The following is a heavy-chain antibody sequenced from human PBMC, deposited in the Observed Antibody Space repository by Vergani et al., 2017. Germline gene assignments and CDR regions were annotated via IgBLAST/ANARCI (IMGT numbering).Heavy chain of an antibody. J-gene: IGHJ3*02. CDR3: ARHGYGDYDDAFDI. CDR2: ISYSGST. CDR1: GGSVSSYY. Sequence: QLQVQESGPGLVKPSETLSLTCTVSGGSVSSYYWSWIRQPPGKGLEWIGYISYSGSTNYNPSLKSRVSISVDTSKNQFSLKLSSVTAADTAVFYCARHGYGDYDDAFDIWGQGTMVTVSS. V-gene: IGHV4-59*02. D-gene: IGHD4-17*01.